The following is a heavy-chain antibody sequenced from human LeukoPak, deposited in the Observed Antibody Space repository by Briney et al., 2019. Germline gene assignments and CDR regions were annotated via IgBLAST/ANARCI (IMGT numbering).Heavy chain of an antibody. Sequence: SETLSLTCTVSGGSISSYYWSWIRQPPGKGLEWIGYIYNSGSTNYNHSLKSRVTISEDLSNNQFSLKLSSVTAADTAVYYCARALRLWGGNSGIAFDIWGQGTMVTVSS. D-gene: IGHD4-23*01. V-gene: IGHV4-59*01. CDR2: IYNSGST. CDR3: ARALRLWGGNSGIAFDI. CDR1: GGSISSYY. J-gene: IGHJ3*02.